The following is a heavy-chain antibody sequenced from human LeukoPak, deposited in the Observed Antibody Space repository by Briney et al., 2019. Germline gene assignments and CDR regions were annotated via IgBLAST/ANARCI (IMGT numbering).Heavy chain of an antibody. D-gene: IGHD6-19*01. V-gene: IGHV3-23*01. Sequence: GGSLRLSCAASGFTFSSYAMSWVRQAPGKGLEWVSAISGSGGSTYYADSVKGRFTISRDNSKNTLYLQMSSLRAEDTAVYYCAKPPYSSGWLLDYWGQGTLVTVSS. CDR3: AKPPYSSGWLLDY. CDR2: ISGSGGST. J-gene: IGHJ4*02. CDR1: GFTFSSYA.